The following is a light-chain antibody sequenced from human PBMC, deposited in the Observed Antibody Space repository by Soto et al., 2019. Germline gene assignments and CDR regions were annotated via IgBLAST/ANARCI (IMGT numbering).Light chain of an antibody. CDR1: AGAVTSAYY. V-gene: IGLV7-43*01. CDR2: STS. CDR3: LLSYGGAQVL. J-gene: IGLJ2*01. Sequence: QAVVTQEASLTVSPGGTVTLTCASSAGAVTSAYYTNWLQQKPGQAPRALIYSTSQKPCWTPARFSGSLLGGKAALTPSAAEHEEEADYYCLLSYGGAQVLFGGGTKLTVL.